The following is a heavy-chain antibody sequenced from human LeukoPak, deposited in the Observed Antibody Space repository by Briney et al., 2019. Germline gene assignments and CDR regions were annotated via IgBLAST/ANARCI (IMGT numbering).Heavy chain of an antibody. V-gene: IGHV3-74*01. J-gene: IGHJ4*02. CDR1: GFTFSGYW. CDR3: GRRDYFDG. CDR2: LKYDGRTT. Sequence: GGALRLYCAGSGFTFSGYWMHCVPQAPGKGLVWGVRLKYDGRTTNYADSVKGRFAMSRDNAKNTLYLQMNSLRAEDTAVYYCGRRDYFDGWGQGTLVTVPS.